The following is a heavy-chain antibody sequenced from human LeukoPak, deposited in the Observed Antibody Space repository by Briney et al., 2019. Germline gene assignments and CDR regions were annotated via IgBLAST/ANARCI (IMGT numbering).Heavy chain of an antibody. J-gene: IGHJ6*02. V-gene: IGHV4-39*01. D-gene: IGHD2-21*02. CDR2: IYYSENT. CDR1: GGSISSSSYY. Sequence: SETLSLTCTVSGGSISSSSYYWGWIRQPPGKGLEWIGSIYYSENTYYNPSLKSRITISVDTSNNQFSLKLSSVTAADTAVYYCARRVVTATGGPMDVWGQGTTVTVSS. CDR3: ARRVVTATGGPMDV.